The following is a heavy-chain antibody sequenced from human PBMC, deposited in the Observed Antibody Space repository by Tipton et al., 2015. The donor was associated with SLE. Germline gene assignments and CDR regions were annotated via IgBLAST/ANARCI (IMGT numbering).Heavy chain of an antibody. CDR1: GGSFSGYY. CDR2: INHSGST. V-gene: IGHV4-34*01. D-gene: IGHD1-26*01. Sequence: TLSLTCAVYGGSFSGYYWSWIRQPPGKGLEWIGEINHSGSTNYNPSLKSRVTISVDTSKNQFSLKLSSVTAADTAVYYCARTSVGAASYEHWGQGTLVTVSS. CDR3: ARTSVGAASYEH. J-gene: IGHJ1*01.